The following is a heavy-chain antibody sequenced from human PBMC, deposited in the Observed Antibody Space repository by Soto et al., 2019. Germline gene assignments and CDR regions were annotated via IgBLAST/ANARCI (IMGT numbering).Heavy chain of an antibody. CDR1: GDSVRIVSHH. V-gene: IGHV4-61*01. Sequence: SDPLSFTCNVYGDSVRIVSHHRSWIRQSPGKGLEWIGYIYYTGTTNYIPSLESRVTMSMDMSKNQFSLKLISVTAADTAVYYCARTPGNGYNWYFDYWGQG. CDR3: ARTPGNGYNWYFDY. D-gene: IGHD5-12*01. J-gene: IGHJ4*02. CDR2: IYYTGTT.